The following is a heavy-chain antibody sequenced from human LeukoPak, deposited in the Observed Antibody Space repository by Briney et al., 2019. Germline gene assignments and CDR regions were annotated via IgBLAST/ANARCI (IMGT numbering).Heavy chain of an antibody. V-gene: IGHV3-48*03. CDR3: AMYYYDSSGYPGAFDI. Sequence: GGSLGLSCAASGFTFDDYGMSWVRQAPGKGLEWVSYISSSGSTIYYADSVKGRFTISRDNAKNSLYLQMNSLRAEDTAVYYCAMYYYDSSGYPGAFDIWGQGTMVTVSS. D-gene: IGHD3-22*01. J-gene: IGHJ3*02. CDR2: ISSSGSTI. CDR1: GFTFDDYG.